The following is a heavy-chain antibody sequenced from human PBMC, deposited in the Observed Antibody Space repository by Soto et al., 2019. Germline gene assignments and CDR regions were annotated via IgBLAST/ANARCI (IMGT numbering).Heavy chain of an antibody. Sequence: PSETLSLTCTVSGVSITSYFWSWIRQTAGKGLDWIGSISFSGATDRNPSLRGRAALSVYTSENHLSLTLNSVTSADTAVYFCARDRRDGYKRYFDFWGQGNQVTVSS. V-gene: IGHV4-59*01. CDR1: GVSITSYF. CDR2: ISFSGAT. CDR3: ARDRRDGYKRYFDF. J-gene: IGHJ4*02. D-gene: IGHD5-12*01.